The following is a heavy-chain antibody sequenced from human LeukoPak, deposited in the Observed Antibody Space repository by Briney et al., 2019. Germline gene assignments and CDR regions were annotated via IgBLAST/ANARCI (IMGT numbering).Heavy chain of an antibody. Sequence: AGGSLRLSCSASGFTFTTYAMHWVRQAPGKGLEYVSAISSDGGKTYYADLAKGRFTISRDNSKNTLYLQMSSLRAEDTAVYYCVRRSGGYDYWGQGTLVTVSS. CDR2: ISSDGGKT. CDR3: VRRSGGYDY. D-gene: IGHD1-26*01. CDR1: GFTFTTYA. J-gene: IGHJ4*02. V-gene: IGHV3-64D*09.